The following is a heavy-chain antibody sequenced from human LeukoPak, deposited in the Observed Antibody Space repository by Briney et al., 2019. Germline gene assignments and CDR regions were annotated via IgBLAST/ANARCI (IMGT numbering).Heavy chain of an antibody. D-gene: IGHD2-2*01. CDR1: GFTFSSYS. J-gene: IGHJ4*02. V-gene: IGHV3-21*01. CDR2: ISSSSSYI. Sequence: PGGSLRLSCAAPGFTFSSYSMNWVRQAPGKGLEWVSSISSSSSYIYYADSVKGRFTISRDNAKNSLYLQMNSLRAEDTAVYYCARDVGAYQLLYNPYYFDYWGQGTLVTVSS. CDR3: ARDVGAYQLLYNPYYFDY.